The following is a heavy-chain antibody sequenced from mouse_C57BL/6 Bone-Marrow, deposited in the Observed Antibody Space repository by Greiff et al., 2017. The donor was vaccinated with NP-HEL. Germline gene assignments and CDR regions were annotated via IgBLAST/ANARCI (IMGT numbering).Heavy chain of an antibody. D-gene: IGHD1-1*01. CDR2: INPSNGGT. J-gene: IGHJ1*03. CDR3: ARSEYGSSYWYFDV. CDR1: GYTFTSYW. V-gene: IGHV1-53*01. Sequence: QVQLKQPGTELVKPGASVKLSCKASGYTFTSYWMHWVKQRPGQGLEWIGNINPSNGGTNYNEKFKSKATLTVDKSSSTAYMQLSSLTSEDSAVYYCARSEYGSSYWYFDVWGTGTTVTVSS.